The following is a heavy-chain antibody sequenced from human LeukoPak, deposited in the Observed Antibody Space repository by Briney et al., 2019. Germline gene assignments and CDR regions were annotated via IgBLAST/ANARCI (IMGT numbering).Heavy chain of an antibody. CDR2: INAGNGNT. CDR1: GYTFTSYA. D-gene: IGHD3-10*01. V-gene: IGHV1-3*01. Sequence: GASVKVSCKASGYTFTSYAMHWVRQAPGQRLEWMGWINAGNGNTKYSQKFQGRVTITRDTSASTAYMELSSLRSEDTAVYYCARGGYYGSGSYYILYYFDYWGQGTLVTVSS. CDR3: ARGGYYGSGSYYILYYFDY. J-gene: IGHJ4*02.